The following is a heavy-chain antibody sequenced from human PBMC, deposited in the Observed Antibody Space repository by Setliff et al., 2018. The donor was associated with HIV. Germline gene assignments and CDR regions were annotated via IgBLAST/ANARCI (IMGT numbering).Heavy chain of an antibody. CDR1: GGSLSDYY. Sequence: SETLSLTCGVYGGSLSDYYWNWIRQPPGKGLEWIAEINHSGSTNYNPSLKSRATISVDTSQNQLSLKLSSVTAADTAMYYCARYDGYKVSFDNWGPGTLGTVSS. D-gene: IGHD5-18*01. V-gene: IGHV4-34*01. J-gene: IGHJ4*02. CDR2: INHSGST. CDR3: ARYDGYKVSFDN.